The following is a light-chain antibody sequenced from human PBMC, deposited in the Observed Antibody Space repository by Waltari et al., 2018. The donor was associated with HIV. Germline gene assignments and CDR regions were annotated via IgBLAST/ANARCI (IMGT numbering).Light chain of an antibody. CDR1: SSDVGGYNY. CDR2: EVT. CDR3: SSYAGSNNYVV. V-gene: IGLV2-8*01. J-gene: IGLJ2*01. Sequence: QSALTQPPSASGSPGQPVTIACTGTSSDVGGYNYVSWYQQYPGKAPKLMIYEVTKRPSGVPDLFSGSKSGNTASLTVSGLQAGDEADYYCSSYAGSNNYVVFGGGTRLTVL.